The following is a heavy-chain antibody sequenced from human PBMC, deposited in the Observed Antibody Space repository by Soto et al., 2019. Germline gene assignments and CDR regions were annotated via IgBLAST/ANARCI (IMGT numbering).Heavy chain of an antibody. J-gene: IGHJ6*02. CDR1: GGTFSSYA. V-gene: IGHV1-69*13. CDR2: IIPIFGTA. Sequence: ASVKVSCKASGGTFSSYAISWVRQAPGQGLEWMGGIIPIFGTANYAQKFQGRVTITADESTSTAYMELSSLRSEDTAVYYCARVDYDSSPTPNYYYYHGMDLWGQRTPVTVPS. CDR3: ARVDYDSSPTPNYYYYHGMDL. D-gene: IGHD3-22*01.